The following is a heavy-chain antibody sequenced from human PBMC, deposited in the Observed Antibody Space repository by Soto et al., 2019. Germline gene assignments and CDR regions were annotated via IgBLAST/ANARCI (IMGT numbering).Heavy chain of an antibody. CDR3: ASYENFDY. V-gene: IGHV3-48*02. D-gene: IGHD5-12*01. J-gene: IGHJ4*02. CDR1: GFTFSSYS. Sequence: GGSLRLSCASSGFTFSSYSMNWVRQAPGKGLEWVSYISISSTTIYYADSVKGRFTISRDNAKNSLYLQMNSLRDEDTAVYYCASYENFDYWGQGTLVTVSS. CDR2: ISISSTTI.